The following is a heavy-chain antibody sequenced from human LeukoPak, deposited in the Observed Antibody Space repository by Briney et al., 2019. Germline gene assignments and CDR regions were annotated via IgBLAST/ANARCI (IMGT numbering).Heavy chain of an antibody. J-gene: IGHJ3*01. Sequence: SESLSLTCAVSGYSITSGYYWGCIRQSPGRGLEWIATIFHSGSIYYNPSLKSRFTLSVDTSKNQFTLKLNSVTDADTAVYYCARMGVSYYYDTSTYYPAAFDVWGQGTMASVSS. D-gene: IGHD3-22*01. CDR2: IFHSGSI. CDR3: ARMGVSYYYDTSTYYPAAFDV. V-gene: IGHV4-38-2*01. CDR1: GYSITSGYY.